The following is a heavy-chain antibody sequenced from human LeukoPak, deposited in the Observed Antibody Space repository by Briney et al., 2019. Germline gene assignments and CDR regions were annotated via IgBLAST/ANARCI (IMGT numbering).Heavy chain of an antibody. CDR1: GFSLSTNGMR. Sequence: SGPTLVKPTQTLTLTCTFSGFSLSTNGMRVSWIRQPPGKALEWLARIDWDDDKFYSTSLKTRLTIAKDTSKNQVVLTMTNMDPVDTATYYCARMGYYNSSAYYYGDWGQGTLVTVSS. CDR2: IDWDDDK. J-gene: IGHJ4*02. V-gene: IGHV2-70*04. D-gene: IGHD3-22*01. CDR3: ARMGYYNSSAYYYGD.